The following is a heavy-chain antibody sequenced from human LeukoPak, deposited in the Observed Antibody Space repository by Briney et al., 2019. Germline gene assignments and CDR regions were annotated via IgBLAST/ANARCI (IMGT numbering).Heavy chain of an antibody. J-gene: IGHJ3*02. CDR3: ARSYGSGSCCAFDI. CDR1: GGSISSGSYY. D-gene: IGHD3-10*01. V-gene: IGHV4-61*02. CDR2: IYTSGST. Sequence: SETLSLTCTVSGGSISSGSYYWSWIRQPAGKGLEWIGRIYTSGSTNYNPSLKSRVTISVDTSKNQFSLELSSVTAADTAVYYCARSYGSGSCCAFDIWGQGTMVTVSS.